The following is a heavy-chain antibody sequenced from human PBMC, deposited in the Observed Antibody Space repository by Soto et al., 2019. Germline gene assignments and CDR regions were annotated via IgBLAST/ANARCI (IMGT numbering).Heavy chain of an antibody. CDR3: AREGEAGSGWKEHAFDI. V-gene: IGHV4-4*02. D-gene: IGHD6-19*01. CDR2: IYHSGST. J-gene: IGHJ3*02. CDR1: GSINSIDG. Sequence: GSINSIDGCGWIRQTPGKGLEWIGEIYHSGSTNYNPSLKSRVTISVDKSKNQFSLKLSSVTAADTAVYYCAREGEAGSGWKEHAFDIWGQGTMVTVSS.